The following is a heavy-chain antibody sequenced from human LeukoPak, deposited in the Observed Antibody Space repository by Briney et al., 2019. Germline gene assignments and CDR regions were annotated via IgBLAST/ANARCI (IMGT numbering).Heavy chain of an antibody. D-gene: IGHD3-10*01. CDR3: ASWWGGGSGSSYYFDY. J-gene: IGHJ4*02. V-gene: IGHV3-21*01. CDR1: GFTFSSYS. Sequence: GGSLRLSCAASGFTFSSYSMNWVRQAPGKGLEWVSSISSSSSYIYYADSVKGRFTISRDNAKNSLYLQMNSLRAEDTAVYYCASWWGGGSGSSYYFDYWGQGTLVTVSS. CDR2: ISSSSSYI.